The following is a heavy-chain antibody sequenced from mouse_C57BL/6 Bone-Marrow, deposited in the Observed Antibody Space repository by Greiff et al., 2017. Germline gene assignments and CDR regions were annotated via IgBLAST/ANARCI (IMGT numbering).Heavy chain of an antibody. CDR1: GYTFTSYW. Sequence: VQLQQPGAELVKPGASVKLSCKASGYTFTSYWMHWVKQRPGRGLEWIGRIDPNSGGTKYNEKFKSKATLTVDKPSSTAYMQLSSLTAEDSAVYYCARGDGSSLVDFDYWGQGTTLTVSS. J-gene: IGHJ2*01. CDR3: ARGDGSSLVDFDY. D-gene: IGHD1-1*01. V-gene: IGHV1-72*01. CDR2: IDPNSGGT.